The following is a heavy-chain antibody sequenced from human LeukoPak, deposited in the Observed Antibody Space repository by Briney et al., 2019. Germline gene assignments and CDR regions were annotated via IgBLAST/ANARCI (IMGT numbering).Heavy chain of an antibody. CDR1: GGSICSGDYH. CDR2: IHDSGST. V-gene: IGHV4-30-4*01. J-gene: IGHJ5*02. D-gene: IGHD3-10*01. CDR3: ARGFGAGNYYYGWFDP. Sequence: PSQTLSLTCTVSGGSICSGDYHWNWIRQPPGKGLEWIGFIHDSGSTLYNPSLKSRIIISRDVSRNQFSLQLTSVTAADTAVYHCARGFGAGNYYYGWFDPWGQGALVTVSS.